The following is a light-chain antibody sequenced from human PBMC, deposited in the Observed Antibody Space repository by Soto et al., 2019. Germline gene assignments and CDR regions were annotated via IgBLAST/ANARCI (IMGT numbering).Light chain of an antibody. J-gene: IGLJ2*01. CDR1: SSDVGAYNY. CDR2: EVS. Sequence: QSALTQPASVSGSPGQSITISCTGTSSDVGAYNYVSWYQHHPGRAPKLIIFEVSHRPSGVSDRFSGSKSGNTASLPISVLQTEDEADYYRTSYTRTRNLLFGGGTKLTVL. CDR3: TSYTRTRNLL. V-gene: IGLV2-14*01.